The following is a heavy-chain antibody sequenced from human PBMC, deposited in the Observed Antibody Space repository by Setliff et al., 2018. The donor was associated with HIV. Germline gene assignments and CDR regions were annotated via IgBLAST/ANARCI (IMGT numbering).Heavy chain of an antibody. D-gene: IGHD3-22*01. J-gene: IGHJ4*02. V-gene: IGHV3-7*01. CDR1: GFTFTSYW. Sequence: PGGSLRLSCAASGFTFTSYWMIWVRQAPGKGLEWVANINQDGSEKNYVDSVKGRFTISRDNAKNTLFLQMNSLRAEDTAVYYCARAQDNYYDSSGYSFDSWGQGSLVTVSS. CDR2: INQDGSEK. CDR3: ARAQDNYYDSSGYSFDS.